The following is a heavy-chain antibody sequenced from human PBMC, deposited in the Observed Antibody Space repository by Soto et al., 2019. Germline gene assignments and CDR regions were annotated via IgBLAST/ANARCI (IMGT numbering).Heavy chain of an antibody. V-gene: IGHV3-23*01. CDR3: AKIGDMIVVVNAFDY. D-gene: IGHD3-22*01. J-gene: IGHJ4*02. Sequence: EVQLLESGGGLVQPGGSLRLSCAASGFTFSSYAMSWVRQAPGKGLEWVSAISGSGGSTYYADSVKGRFTISRDNSKNTRYLQMNSLRAEDTAVYYCAKIGDMIVVVNAFDYWGQGTLVTVSS. CDR2: ISGSGGST. CDR1: GFTFSSYA.